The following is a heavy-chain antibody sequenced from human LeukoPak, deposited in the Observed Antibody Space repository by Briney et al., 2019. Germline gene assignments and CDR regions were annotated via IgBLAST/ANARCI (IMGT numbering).Heavy chain of an antibody. V-gene: IGHV1-8*01. J-gene: IGHJ4*02. D-gene: IGHD1-26*01. CDR3: ARGQVVGAQFDY. CDR1: GYTFTSYD. CDR2: MNPNSGNT. Sequence: ASVKVSCKASGYTFTSYDINWVRQATGQGLEWMGWMNPNSGNTGYAQKFQGRVTMTRNTSISTAYMELSSPRSEDTAVYYCARGQVVGAQFDYWGQGTLVTVSS.